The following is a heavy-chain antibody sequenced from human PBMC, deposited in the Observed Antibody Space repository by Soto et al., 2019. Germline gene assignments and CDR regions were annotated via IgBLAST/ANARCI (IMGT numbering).Heavy chain of an antibody. CDR2: IYYSGST. CDR3: ARESITMIVVVMDAFDI. CDR1: GGSISSSSYY. Sequence: PSETLSLTCTVSGGSISSSSYYWGWIRQPPGKGLEWIESIYYSGSTYYNPSLKSRVTISVDTSKNQFSLKLSSVTAADTAVYYCARESITMIVVVMDAFDIWGQGTMVTVSS. J-gene: IGHJ3*02. D-gene: IGHD3-22*01. V-gene: IGHV4-39*01.